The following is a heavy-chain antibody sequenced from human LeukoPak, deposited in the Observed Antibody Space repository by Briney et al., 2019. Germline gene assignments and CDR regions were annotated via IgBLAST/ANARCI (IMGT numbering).Heavy chain of an antibody. CDR1: GGSISSNTYF. CDR3: ATSDTVSTYNWFDP. V-gene: IGHV4-39*01. Sequence: SETLSLTCNVSGGSISSNTYFWGWIRRPPGKGLEWIGSIRYSGSTYYNPSLKSRVTISVDTSKDQFSLNLSSLTAADTAVYYCATSDTVSTYNWFDPWGQGTLVTVS. CDR2: IRYSGST. D-gene: IGHD5/OR15-5a*01. J-gene: IGHJ5*02.